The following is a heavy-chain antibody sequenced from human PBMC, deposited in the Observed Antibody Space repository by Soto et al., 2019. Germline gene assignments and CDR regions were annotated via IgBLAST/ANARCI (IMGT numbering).Heavy chain of an antibody. CDR3: ARDDCSSTSCYPYYYYYGMDV. CDR1: GFTFSSYS. V-gene: IGHV3-48*02. CDR2: ISSSSSTI. J-gene: IGHJ6*02. Sequence: EVQLVESGGGLVQPGGSLRLSCAASGFTFSSYSMNWVRQAPGKGLEWVSYISSSSSTIYYADSVKGRFTISRDNAKNSLYLQMNSLRDEDTAVYYCARDDCSSTSCYPYYYYYGMDVWGQGTTVTVSS. D-gene: IGHD2-2*01.